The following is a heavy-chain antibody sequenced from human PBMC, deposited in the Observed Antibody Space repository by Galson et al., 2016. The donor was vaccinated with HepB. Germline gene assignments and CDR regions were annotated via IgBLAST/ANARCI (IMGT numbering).Heavy chain of an antibody. D-gene: IGHD1-26*01. J-gene: IGHJ3*02. CDR2: INYSGNT. CDR1: GGSMSISSYF. V-gene: IGHV4-39*01. Sequence: SETLSLTCTVSGGSMSISSYFWAWIRQPPGKGLEWIGSINYSGNTYSNPSLKSRLTISVDTSNNQFSLKLYYVTAADTAVYFRARRPRSGARAAVGTFDIWGQGTMLTVSS. CDR3: ARRPRSGARAAVGTFDI.